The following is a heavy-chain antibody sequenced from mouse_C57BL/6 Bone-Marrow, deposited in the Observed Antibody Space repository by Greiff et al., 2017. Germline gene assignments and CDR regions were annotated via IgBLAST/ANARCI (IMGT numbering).Heavy chain of an antibody. V-gene: IGHV3-8*01. CDR2: ISYSGST. J-gene: IGHJ3*01. Sequence: EVQRVESGPGLAKPSQTLSLTCSVTGYSITSDYWNWIRKFPGNKLEYMGYISYSGSTYYNPSLKSRISITRDTSKNQYYLQLNSVTTEDTATYYCARCEDSKPAWFAYWGQGTLVTVSA. D-gene: IGHD2-5*01. CDR3: ARCEDSKPAWFAY. CDR1: GYSITSDY.